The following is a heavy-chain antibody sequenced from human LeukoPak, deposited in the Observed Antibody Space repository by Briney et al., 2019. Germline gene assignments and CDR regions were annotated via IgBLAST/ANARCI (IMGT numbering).Heavy chain of an antibody. J-gene: IGHJ4*02. CDR1: GYTFTSYG. CDR2: ISAYNGNT. V-gene: IGHV1-18*01. Sequence: ASVKLSCKASGYTFTSYGISWVRQAPGQGLEWMGWISAYNGNTNYAQKIQGSVTMTTDTSTSTAYMEVRSLRSDDTAVYYCARSSGSYVSSKKYWGQGTLLTVSS. CDR3: ARSSGSYVSSKKY. D-gene: IGHD1-26*01.